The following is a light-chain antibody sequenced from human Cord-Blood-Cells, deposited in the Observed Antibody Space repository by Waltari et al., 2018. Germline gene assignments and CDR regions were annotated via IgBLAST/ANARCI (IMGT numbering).Light chain of an antibody. V-gene: IGLV2-14*03. CDR3: RSYTSSSTNYV. CDR1: SSDVGGYNY. J-gene: IGLJ1*01. Sequence: QSALTQPASVSGSPGQSITISCTGTSSDVGGYNYVSWYQQHPGKGPKLMIYAVSNRPSGVCNRFSGSKSGKTASLTISGLQAEDEADYYCRSYTSSSTNYVFGTGTKVTVL. CDR2: AVS.